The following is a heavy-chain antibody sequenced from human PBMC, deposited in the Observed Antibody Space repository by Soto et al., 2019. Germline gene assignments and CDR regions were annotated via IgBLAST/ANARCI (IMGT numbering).Heavy chain of an antibody. J-gene: IGHJ6*02. D-gene: IGHD3-10*01. V-gene: IGHV3-30-3*01. CDR3: ARDFGDITMVRGVIPLAYYYYGMDV. CDR1: GFTFSSYA. CDR2: ISYDGSNK. Sequence: GGSLRLSCAASGFTFSSYAMHWVRQAPGKGLEWVAVISYDGSNKYYADSVKGRFTISRDNSKNTLYLQMNSLRAEDTAVYYCARDFGDITMVRGVIPLAYYYYGMDVWGQGTTVTSP.